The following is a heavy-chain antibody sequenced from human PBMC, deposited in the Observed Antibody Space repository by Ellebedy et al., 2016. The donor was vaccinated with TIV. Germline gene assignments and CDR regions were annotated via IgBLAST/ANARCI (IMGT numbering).Heavy chain of an antibody. Sequence: PGGSLRLSCAASGFTFSSYAMHRVRQAPGKGLEWVAVISYDGSNKYYADSVKGRFTISRDNSKNTLYLQMNSLRAEDTAVYYCARGRWEGYYAYWGQGTMVTVSS. CDR3: ARGRWEGYYAY. V-gene: IGHV3-30-3*01. J-gene: IGHJ3*01. CDR2: ISYDGSNK. D-gene: IGHD2-2*01. CDR1: GFTFSSYA.